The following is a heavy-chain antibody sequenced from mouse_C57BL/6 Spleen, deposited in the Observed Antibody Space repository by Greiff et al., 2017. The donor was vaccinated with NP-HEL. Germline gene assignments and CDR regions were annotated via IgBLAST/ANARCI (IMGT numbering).Heavy chain of an antibody. CDR3: ASYGSSYEAMDY. V-gene: IGHV1-50*01. CDR1: GYTFTSYW. CDR2: IDPSDSYT. Sequence: QVQLQQPGAELVKPGASVKLSCKASGYTFTSYWMQWVKQRPGQGLEWIGEIDPSDSYTNYNQKFKGKATLTVDTSSSTAYMQLSSLTSEDSAVYYSASYGSSYEAMDYWGQGTSVTVSS. D-gene: IGHD1-1*01. J-gene: IGHJ4*01.